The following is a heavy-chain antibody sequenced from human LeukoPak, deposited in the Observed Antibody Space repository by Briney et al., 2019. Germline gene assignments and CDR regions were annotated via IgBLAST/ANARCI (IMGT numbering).Heavy chain of an antibody. D-gene: IGHD6-6*01. CDR3: ARDRRIAARPWGNWFDP. CDR2: INPNSGGT. V-gene: IGHV1-2*02. CDR1: GYTFTGYY. J-gene: IGHJ5*02. Sequence: GASVKVSCKASGYTFTGYYMHWVRQAPGQGLEWMGWINPNSGGTNYAQKFQGRVTMTRDTSISTAYMELSRLRSDDTAVYYCARDRRIAARPWGNWFDPWGQGTLVTVSS.